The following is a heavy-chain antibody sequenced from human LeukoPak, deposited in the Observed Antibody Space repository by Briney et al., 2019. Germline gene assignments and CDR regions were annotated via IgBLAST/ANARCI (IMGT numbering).Heavy chain of an antibody. CDR2: MSYSGRS. J-gene: IGHJ5*02. CDR1: GGSINTYY. D-gene: IGHD1-7*01. Sequence: PSETLSLTCTVSGGSINTYYWSWIRQTPEKGLEWIGYMSYSGRSDYGPSLKSRVTMSIDTSKNEFSLRMTSVTAADTAVYYCARDSGTTGEVKFDPWGQGTLVTVSS. V-gene: IGHV4-59*12. CDR3: ARDSGTTGEVKFDP.